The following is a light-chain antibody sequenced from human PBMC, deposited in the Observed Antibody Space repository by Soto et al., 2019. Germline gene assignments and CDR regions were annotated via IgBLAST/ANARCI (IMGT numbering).Light chain of an antibody. J-gene: IGKJ2*01. CDR2: GAS. Sequence: ELVMTQSPATLSVSPGERATLSCRASQSLSSNLAWYQQKPGQAPRLLIYGASARATGIPARFSGSGSGTEFTLAISSLQSEDFAIYYCPQYNGWPYTFGQGTRLEIK. CDR3: PQYNGWPYT. V-gene: IGKV3-15*01. CDR1: QSLSSN.